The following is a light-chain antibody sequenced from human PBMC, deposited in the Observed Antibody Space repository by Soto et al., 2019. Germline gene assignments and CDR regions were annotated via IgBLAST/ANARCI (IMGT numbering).Light chain of an antibody. J-gene: IGLJ1*01. Sequence: QSGLTQPRPVCRSPGKSVTISCTGTRSDIGAFNYVSWYQHHPGKVPKLIMYDVDKRPSGVPDRFSGSNSGTTASLTISGLQAEDEADYYCCSYAGSYTPYVFGSGTKVTVL. V-gene: IGLV2-11*01. CDR1: RSDIGAFNY. CDR2: DVD. CDR3: CSYAGSYTPYV.